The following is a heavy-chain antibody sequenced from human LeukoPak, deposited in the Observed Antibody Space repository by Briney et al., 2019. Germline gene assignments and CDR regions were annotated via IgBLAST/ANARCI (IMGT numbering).Heavy chain of an antibody. V-gene: IGHV3-30*03. CDR2: ISYDGSNK. CDR3: ARVGTVTGLDN. Sequence: GGSLRLSCAASGFTFSNYGMHWVRQAPGKGLEWVAVISYDGSNKYYADSVKGRFTISRDNSKNTLYVQMNSLRAEDTAVYYCARVGTVTGLDNWGQGTLVTVSS. D-gene: IGHD4-4*01. J-gene: IGHJ4*02. CDR1: GFTFSNYG.